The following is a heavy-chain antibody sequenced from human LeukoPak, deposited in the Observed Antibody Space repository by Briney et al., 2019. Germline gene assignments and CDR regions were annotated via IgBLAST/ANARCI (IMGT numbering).Heavy chain of an antibody. CDR2: IYYSGST. J-gene: IGHJ5*02. V-gene: IGHV4-31*03. Sequence: SETLSLTCTVSGGSISSGGYYWSWIRQHPGKGLEWIGYIYYSGSTYYNPSLKSRVTISVDTSKNQFSLKLSSVTAADTAVYYCARAPDYYGSGSYCFDPWGQGTLVTVSS. CDR3: ARAPDYYGSGSYCFDP. CDR1: GGSISSGGYY. D-gene: IGHD3-10*01.